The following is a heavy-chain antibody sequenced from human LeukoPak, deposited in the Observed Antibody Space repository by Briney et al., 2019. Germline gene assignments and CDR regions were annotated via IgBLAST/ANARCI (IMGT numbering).Heavy chain of an antibody. CDR1: GFTFRSYR. Sequence: GGSLRLSCAASGFTFRSYRMSWVRQAPGKGLEWVAGIKHDGSMQYYVDSAKGRFTISRDNARNSLYLQMNSLRVEDIGVFYCVREREEWEEQQIDYWGQGTLATVSS. V-gene: IGHV3-7*01. CDR2: IKHDGSMQ. D-gene: IGHD1-26*01. CDR3: VREREEWEEQQIDY. J-gene: IGHJ4*02.